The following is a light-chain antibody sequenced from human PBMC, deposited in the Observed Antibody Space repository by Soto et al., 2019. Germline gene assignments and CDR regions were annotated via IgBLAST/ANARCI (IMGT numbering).Light chain of an antibody. CDR2: LNSDGSH. V-gene: IGLV4-69*01. CDR3: QTWGTGIVV. J-gene: IGLJ2*01. CDR1: SGHSNYA. Sequence: QLVLTQSPSASASLGASVKLTCTLSSGHSNYAIAWHQQQPEKGPRYLMKLNSDGSHSKGDGIPDRFSGSSSVAERYLTISSLQSEGEADYFCQTWGTGIVVFGGGTKLTVL.